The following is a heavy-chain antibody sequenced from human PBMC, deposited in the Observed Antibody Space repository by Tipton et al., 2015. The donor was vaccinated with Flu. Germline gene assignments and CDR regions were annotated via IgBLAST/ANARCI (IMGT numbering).Heavy chain of an antibody. CDR3: ARGISGSLRSYYYYGMDV. J-gene: IGHJ6*02. V-gene: IGHV4-39*07. Sequence: LRLSCTVSGGSISSSSYYWGWIRQPPGKGLEWIGSIYYSGSTYYNPSLKSRVTISVDTSKNQFSLKLSSVTAADTAVYYCARGISGSLRSYYYYGMDVWGQGTTVTVPS. CDR1: GGSISSSSYY. D-gene: IGHD3-3*02. CDR2: IYYSGST.